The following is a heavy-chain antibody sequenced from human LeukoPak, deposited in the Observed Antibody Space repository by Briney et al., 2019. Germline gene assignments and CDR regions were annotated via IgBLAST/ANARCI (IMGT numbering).Heavy chain of an antibody. Sequence: GGSLRLSCAASGFTFRSYAMSWVRQAPGKGLEWVSGISGSGDSTYYADSVEGRFTISRDNSENTLYLQMSSLRAEDTAVYYCANDPYPTHSSSWYYYYYMDVWGKGTTVTVSS. CDR3: ANDPYPTHSSSWYYYYYMDV. CDR2: ISGSGDST. CDR1: GFTFRSYA. J-gene: IGHJ6*03. V-gene: IGHV3-23*01. D-gene: IGHD6-13*01.